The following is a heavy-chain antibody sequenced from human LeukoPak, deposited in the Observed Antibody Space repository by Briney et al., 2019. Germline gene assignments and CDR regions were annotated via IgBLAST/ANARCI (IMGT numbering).Heavy chain of an antibody. CDR1: GFTFSSYA. Sequence: GRSLRLSCAASGFTFSSYAMHWVRQAPGKGLEWVAVISYDGSNKYYADSVKGRFTISRDNSKNTLYLQMNSLRAEDTAVYYCARDLKVVRRYYYYYGMGVWGQGTTVTVSS. CDR3: ARDLKVVRRYYYYYGMGV. V-gene: IGHV3-30*04. D-gene: IGHD4-23*01. J-gene: IGHJ6*02. CDR2: ISYDGSNK.